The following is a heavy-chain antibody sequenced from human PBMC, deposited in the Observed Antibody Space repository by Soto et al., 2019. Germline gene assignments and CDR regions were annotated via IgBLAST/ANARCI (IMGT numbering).Heavy chain of an antibody. CDR1: GFTISGHW. Sequence: GGSLRLSCAASGFTISGHWMNCVRRRPGNGLVWGARIKGDGSSTNYADSVKGRFTISRDNAKNTLYLQMNSLRAEDTAVYYCARELAPAARPPSSLMDVWGQGTTVTVSS. CDR3: ARELAPAARPPSSLMDV. V-gene: IGHV3-74*01. D-gene: IGHD2-2*01. J-gene: IGHJ6*02. CDR2: IKGDGSST.